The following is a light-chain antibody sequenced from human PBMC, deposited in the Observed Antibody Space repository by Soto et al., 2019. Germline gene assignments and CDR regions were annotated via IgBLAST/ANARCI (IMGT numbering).Light chain of an antibody. V-gene: IGLV7-46*01. CDR1: TGAVTSGHY. CDR2: DTS. CDR3: LLSYFGVT. J-gene: IGLJ2*01. Sequence: QTVVTQEPSLTVSPGGTVTLTCGSSTGAVTSGHYPYWFQKKPGQAPRTLIYDTSNKHSWTPARFSGSLLGGKAALTLSGAQPEDEAEYYCLLSYFGVTFGGGTKLTVL.